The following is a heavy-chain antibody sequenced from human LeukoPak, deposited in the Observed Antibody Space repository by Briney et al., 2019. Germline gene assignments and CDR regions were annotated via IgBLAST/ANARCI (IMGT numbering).Heavy chain of an antibody. Sequence: ASVKVSCKASGYTFTGYYMHWVRQAPGQGLEWMGWMNPYSGGTNYAQKFQGRVTMTRDTSTSTVYMELSSLRSEDTAVYYCASSIAAAGMPFDYWGQGTLVTVSS. D-gene: IGHD6-13*01. CDR1: GYTFTGYY. CDR2: MNPYSGGT. V-gene: IGHV1-2*02. CDR3: ASSIAAAGMPFDY. J-gene: IGHJ4*02.